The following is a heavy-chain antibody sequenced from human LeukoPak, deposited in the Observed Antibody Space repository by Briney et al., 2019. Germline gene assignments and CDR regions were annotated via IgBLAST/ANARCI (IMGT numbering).Heavy chain of an antibody. CDR3: ARVHSSGWYYFDY. CDR1: GGSISSGYW. D-gene: IGHD6-19*01. CDR2: IHRSGST. J-gene: IGHJ4*02. Sequence: SETLSLTCAVSGGSISSGYWWSWVRQPPGKGLEWIGEIHRSGSTNYNPSLKSRVTISVDKSKNQFSLKLSSVTAADTAVYYCARVHSSGWYYFDYWGQGTLVTVSS. V-gene: IGHV4-4*02.